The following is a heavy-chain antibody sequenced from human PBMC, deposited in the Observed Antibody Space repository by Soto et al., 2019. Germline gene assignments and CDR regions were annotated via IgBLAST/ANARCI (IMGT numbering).Heavy chain of an antibody. CDR2: IKQDGSEK. D-gene: IGHD2-15*01. CDR1: GFTFSSYW. CDR3: ARSPPKVVVAAIPFWFDP. Sequence: GGSLRLSCAASGFTFSSYWMSWVRQAPGKGLEWVANIKQDGSEKYYVDSVKGRFTISRDNAKNSLYLQMNSLRAEDTAVYYCARSPPKVVVAAIPFWFDPWGQGTLVTVSS. J-gene: IGHJ5*02. V-gene: IGHV3-7*01.